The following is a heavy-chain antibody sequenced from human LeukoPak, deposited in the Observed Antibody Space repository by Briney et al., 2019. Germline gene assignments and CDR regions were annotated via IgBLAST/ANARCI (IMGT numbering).Heavy chain of an antibody. D-gene: IGHD3-16*02. CDR2: IKQDGSEK. V-gene: IGHV3-7*01. Sequence: GGSLRLSCAVSGFTFSSYWMSWVRQAPGKGLEWVANIKQDGSEKNYVNSVKGRFTISRDNAKNSLSLQMNSLRAEDTAVYYCARGDYVWGSYRPFDYWGQGTLVTVSS. CDR1: GFTFSSYW. J-gene: IGHJ4*02. CDR3: ARGDYVWGSYRPFDY.